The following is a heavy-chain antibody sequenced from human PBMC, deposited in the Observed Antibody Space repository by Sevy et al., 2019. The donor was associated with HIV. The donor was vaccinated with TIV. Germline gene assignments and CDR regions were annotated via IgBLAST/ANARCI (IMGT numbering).Heavy chain of an antibody. Sequence: GGCLRLSCTASGFSFNMYWMSWVRQAPGQGLEWVAHIKRDGSGKYYVDSVRGRFTISRDNAKNSLYLQMNSLRAEDTAVYYCARDCSSTSCLWGLDVWGQGTTVTVSS. V-gene: IGHV3-7*03. CDR3: ARDCSSTSCLWGLDV. CDR1: GFSFNMYW. CDR2: IKRDGSGK. D-gene: IGHD2-2*01. J-gene: IGHJ6*02.